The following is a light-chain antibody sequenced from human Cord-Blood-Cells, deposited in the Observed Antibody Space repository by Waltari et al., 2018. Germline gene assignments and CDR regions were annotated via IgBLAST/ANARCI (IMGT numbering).Light chain of an antibody. Sequence: QSALTPPASVSGSPGQSITISCTGTSSDVGGSHYVSWYQQHPGKAPKLMIYEVSNRPSGVSNCFSGSKSGNTASLTISGLQAEDEADYYCSSYTSSSTLYVFGTGTKVTVL. CDR1: SSDVGGSHY. CDR2: EVS. V-gene: IGLV2-14*01. CDR3: SSYTSSSTLYV. J-gene: IGLJ1*01.